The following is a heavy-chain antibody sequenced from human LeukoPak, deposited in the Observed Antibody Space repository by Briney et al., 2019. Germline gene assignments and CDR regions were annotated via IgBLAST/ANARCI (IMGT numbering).Heavy chain of an antibody. Sequence: ASVKVSCTASGYTFTGYYMHWVRQAPGQGLEWMGWINPNSGGTNYAQKFQGRVTMTRDTSISTAYMELSRLRSDDTAVYYCAREYGIAVAEIDYWGQGTLVTVSS. CDR2: INPNSGGT. V-gene: IGHV1-2*02. J-gene: IGHJ4*02. D-gene: IGHD6-19*01. CDR1: GYTFTGYY. CDR3: AREYGIAVAEIDY.